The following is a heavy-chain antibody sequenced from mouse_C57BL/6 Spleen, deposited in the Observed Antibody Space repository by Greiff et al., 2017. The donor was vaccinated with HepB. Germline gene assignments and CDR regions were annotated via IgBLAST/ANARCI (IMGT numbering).Heavy chain of an antibody. J-gene: IGHJ2*01. D-gene: IGHD1-1*02. CDR2: IYPGDGDT. CDR3: ARGGYGLSPYYFDY. Sequence: QVQLKQSGPELVKPGASVKISCKASGYAFSSSWMNWVKQRPGKGLEWIGRIYPGDGDTNYNGKFKGKATLTADKSSSTAYMQLSSLTSEDSAVYFCARGGYGLSPYYFDYGGQGTTLTVSS. V-gene: IGHV1-82*01. CDR1: GYAFSSSW.